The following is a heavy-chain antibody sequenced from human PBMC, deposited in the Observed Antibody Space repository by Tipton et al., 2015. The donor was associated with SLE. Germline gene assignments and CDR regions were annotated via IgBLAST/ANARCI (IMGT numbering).Heavy chain of an antibody. D-gene: IGHD3-10*01. Sequence: SLRLSCAASGFTFSSYAMHWVRQAPGKGLEWVAVISYDGSNKYYADSVKGRFTISRDNSKNTLYLQMNSLRAEDTAVYYCARDRDVLLWFGEFDYWGQGTLVTVSS. CDR3: ARDRDVLLWFGEFDY. CDR2: ISYDGSNK. CDR1: GFTFSSYA. V-gene: IGHV3-30*04. J-gene: IGHJ4*02.